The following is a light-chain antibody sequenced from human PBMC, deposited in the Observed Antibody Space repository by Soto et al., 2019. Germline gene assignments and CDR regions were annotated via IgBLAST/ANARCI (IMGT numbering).Light chain of an antibody. J-gene: IGKJ1*01. V-gene: IGKV1-5*01. CDR1: QSISSW. CDR2: DAS. Sequence: IHMTHAPSTLSASVVDRVIITFRASQSISSWLAWYQQKPGKAPNLLICDASSLESGVPSRFSGSGSGTEFTLTISSLQPDDFATYYCQQYQSSWTFGQGTKVDIK. CDR3: QQYQSSWT.